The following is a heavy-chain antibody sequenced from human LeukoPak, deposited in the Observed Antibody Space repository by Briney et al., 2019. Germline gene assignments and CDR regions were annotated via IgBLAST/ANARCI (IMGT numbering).Heavy chain of an antibody. D-gene: IGHD3-10*01. Sequence: SETLSLTCTVSGGSISSYYWSWIRQPPGKGLEWIGYIYYSGSTNYNPSLKSRVTISVDTSKNQFSLKLSSVTAADTAVYYCARSTMVAFDIWGQGTMVTVSS. J-gene: IGHJ3*02. CDR2: IYYSGST. CDR3: ARSTMVAFDI. CDR1: GGSISSYY. V-gene: IGHV4-59*01.